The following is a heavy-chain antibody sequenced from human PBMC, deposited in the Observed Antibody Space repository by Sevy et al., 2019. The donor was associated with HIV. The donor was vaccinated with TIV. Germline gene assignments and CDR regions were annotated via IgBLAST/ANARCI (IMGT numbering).Heavy chain of an antibody. CDR1: GGSFSGYY. CDR2: IYESGRT. CDR3: ARSLNHYDSSGYQMGFDY. Sequence: SETLSLTCTVSGGSFSGYYWSWIRQPPGKGLEWIGYIYESGRTNYNPSLKSRVTISVDTSKKQFSLKLNSVTATDTAVYYCARSLNHYDSSGYQMGFDYWGQGTLVTVSS. V-gene: IGHV4-59*01. J-gene: IGHJ4*02. D-gene: IGHD3-22*01.